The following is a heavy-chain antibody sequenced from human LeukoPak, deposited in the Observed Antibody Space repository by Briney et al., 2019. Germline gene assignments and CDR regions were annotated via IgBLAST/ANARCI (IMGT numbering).Heavy chain of an antibody. CDR2: IYYNGST. D-gene: IGHD7-27*01. V-gene: IGHV4-59*08. CDR3: ARRGNWGFFDY. CDR1: GGSISSYY. Sequence: SETLSLTCSVSGGSISSYYWNWIRQPPGKGLQWIGYIYYNGSTNYNPSLKGRVTISVDTSNNQFSLRLSSVTAADTAVYYCARRGNWGFFDYWGQGTLVTVSS. J-gene: IGHJ4*02.